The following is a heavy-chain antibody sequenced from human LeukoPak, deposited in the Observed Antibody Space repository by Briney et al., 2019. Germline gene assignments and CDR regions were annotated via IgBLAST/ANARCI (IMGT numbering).Heavy chain of an antibody. CDR2: IYTSGSN. Sequence: SETLPLTCTVSGVSISSYYWSWLRQPAGKGLEWVGRIYTSGSNNYNPSLKSRVNISEDTSKNQFSLKMSSRTAADTAVYYCARDRRDMVRGINIVRQYHYYYYIDVWGKGTPVTVSS. CDR3: ARDRRDMVRGINIVRQYHYYYYIDV. D-gene: IGHD3-10*01. J-gene: IGHJ6*03. CDR1: GVSISSYY. V-gene: IGHV4-4*07.